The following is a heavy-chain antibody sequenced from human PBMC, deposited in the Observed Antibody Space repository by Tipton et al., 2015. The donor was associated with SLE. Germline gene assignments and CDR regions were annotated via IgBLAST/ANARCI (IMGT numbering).Heavy chain of an antibody. J-gene: IGHJ4*02. CDR3: ARLIAAAGLVDY. D-gene: IGHD6-13*01. CDR1: GGSFSGYY. V-gene: IGHV4-59*01. CDR2: IYYSGST. Sequence: TLSLTCAVYGGSFSGYYWSWIRQPPGKGLEWIGYIYYSGSTNYNPSLKSRVTISVDTSKNQFSLKLSSVNAADTAVYYCARLIAAAGLVDYWGQGTLVTVSS.